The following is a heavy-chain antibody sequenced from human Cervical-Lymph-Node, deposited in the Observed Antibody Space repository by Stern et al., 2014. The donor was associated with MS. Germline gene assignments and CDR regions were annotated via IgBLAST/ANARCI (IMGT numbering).Heavy chain of an antibody. CDR3: ATRPQHSSTWRFEY. Sequence: VQLEESGAEVKQPGESLKISCKGSGYSFTSNWIGWVRQMPGKGLEWKGLIYPGESDTRYNPSFHGTGTSPAHKSLSTAYLQWSSLKSSDSAMYYCATRPQHSSTWRFEYWGQGTLVTVSS. CDR2: IYPGESDT. D-gene: IGHD6-13*01. V-gene: IGHV5-51*03. CDR1: GYSFTSNW. J-gene: IGHJ4*02.